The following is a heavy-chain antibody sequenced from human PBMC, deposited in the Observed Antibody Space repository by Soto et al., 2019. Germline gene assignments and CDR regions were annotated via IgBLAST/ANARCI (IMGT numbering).Heavy chain of an antibody. CDR2: MNPNSGNT. CDR1: GYTFTGYY. CDR3: ARVRYYYGSGSKTNWFDP. D-gene: IGHD3-10*01. V-gene: IGHV1-8*02. Sequence: GASVKVSCKASGYTFTGYYMHWVRQAPGQGLEWMGWMNPNSGNTGYAQKFQGRVTMTRNTSISTAYMELSSLRSEDTAVYYCARVRYYYGSGSKTNWFDPWGQGTLVTVSS. J-gene: IGHJ5*02.